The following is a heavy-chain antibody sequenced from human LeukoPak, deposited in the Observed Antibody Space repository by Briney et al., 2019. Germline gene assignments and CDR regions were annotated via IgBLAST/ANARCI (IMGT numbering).Heavy chain of an antibody. D-gene: IGHD3-3*01. J-gene: IGHJ4*02. Sequence: GASVKVSCKASGYTFTSYGISWVRQAPGQGLEWMGWISAYNGNTNYAQKLQGRVTMTTDTSTSTAYMELRSPRSEDTAVYYCARRDYDFWSGYPPPFDYWDQGTLVTVSS. CDR2: ISAYNGNT. CDR3: ARRDYDFWSGYPPPFDY. CDR1: GYTFTSYG. V-gene: IGHV1-18*01.